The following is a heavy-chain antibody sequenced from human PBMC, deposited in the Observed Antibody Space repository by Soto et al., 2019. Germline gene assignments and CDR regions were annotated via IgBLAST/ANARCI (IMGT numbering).Heavy chain of an antibody. D-gene: IGHD1-20*01. J-gene: IGHJ5*02. V-gene: IGHV4-61*01. CDR1: GGSVSSGSYY. CDR2: IYYSGST. CDR3: ATEYKGWFDP. Sequence: QVQLQESGPGLVKPSETLSLTCTVSGGSVSSGSYYWSWIRQPPGKGLEWIGYIYYSGSTNYNPSLKSRVTISVDTSKNQFSLKLSSVTAADTAVYYCATEYKGWFDPSGQGTLVTVSA.